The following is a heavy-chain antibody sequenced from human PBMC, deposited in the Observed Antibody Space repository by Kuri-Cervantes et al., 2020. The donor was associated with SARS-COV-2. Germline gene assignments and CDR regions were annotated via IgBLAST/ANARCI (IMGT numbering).Heavy chain of an antibody. Sequence: ASVKVSCKASGYTFTSYYMHWVRQAPGQGLEWMGIINPSGGSTSYAQKFQGRVTMTRNTSISTAYMELSSLRSEDTAVYYCARVPKTDSPHWGQGTLVTVSS. J-gene: IGHJ4*02. D-gene: IGHD3-22*01. CDR3: ARVPKTDSPH. V-gene: IGHV1-46*01. CDR1: GYTFTSYY. CDR2: INPSGGST.